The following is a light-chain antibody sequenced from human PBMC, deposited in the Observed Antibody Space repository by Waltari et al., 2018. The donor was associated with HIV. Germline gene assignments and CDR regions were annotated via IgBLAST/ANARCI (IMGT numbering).Light chain of an antibody. Sequence: EIVLTQYPGTLSLSPGEGATLSCRASQIVDSSNLAWYQQKPGQAPRLLIYAVSNRATGIPDRFSGTGSGTDFTLTISRLEPEDFAVYFCQQYASSPLTFGGGTKVEIK. CDR3: QQYASSPLT. CDR1: QIVDSSN. J-gene: IGKJ4*01. V-gene: IGKV3-20*01. CDR2: AVS.